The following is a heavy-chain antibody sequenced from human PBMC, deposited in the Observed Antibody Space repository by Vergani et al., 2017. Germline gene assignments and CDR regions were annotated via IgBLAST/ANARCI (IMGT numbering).Heavy chain of an antibody. CDR1: GFTFSSYW. V-gene: IGHV3-7*03. CDR3: ARDPSTPYDYYGMDV. D-gene: IGHD2-2*01. J-gene: IGHJ6*02. CDR2: IKQDGSEK. Sequence: EVQLVESGGGLVQPGGSLRLSCAASGFTFSSYWMNWVRQAPGKGLEWVANIKQDGSEKYYVDSVKGRFTISRDNAKNSVYLQMNSLRAEDTAVYYCARDPSTPYDYYGMDVWGQGTTVTVSS.